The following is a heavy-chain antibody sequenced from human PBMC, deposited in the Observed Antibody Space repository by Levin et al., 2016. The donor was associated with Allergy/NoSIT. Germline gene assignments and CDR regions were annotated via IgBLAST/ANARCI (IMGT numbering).Heavy chain of an antibody. V-gene: IGHV4-59*01. CDR3: AASSGRYWNYYYYYGMDV. J-gene: IGHJ6*02. D-gene: IGHD6-19*01. CDR2: IYYSGST. Sequence: RQAPGKGLEWIGYIYYSGSTNYNPSLKSRVTISVDTSKNQFSLKLSSVTAADTAVYYCAASSGRYWNYYYYYGMDVWGQGTTVTVSS.